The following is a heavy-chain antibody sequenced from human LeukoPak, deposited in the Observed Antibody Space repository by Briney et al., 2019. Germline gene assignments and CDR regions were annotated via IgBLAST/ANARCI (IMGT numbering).Heavy chain of an antibody. J-gene: IGHJ4*02. CDR2: VHHSGIT. Sequence: SETLSLTCAVYGGSFTTYYWTWIRQPPGKGLEWIGEVHHSGITNYKPSLGSRVTISLDTSKNQFSPNLISVTAADTAVYYRARGLSSGWVDHWGQGTLVTVSS. D-gene: IGHD6-19*01. CDR1: GGSFTTYY. V-gene: IGHV4-34*01. CDR3: ARGLSSGWVDH.